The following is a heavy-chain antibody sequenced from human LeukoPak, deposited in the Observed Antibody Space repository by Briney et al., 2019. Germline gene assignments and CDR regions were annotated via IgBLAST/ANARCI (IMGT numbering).Heavy chain of an antibody. CDR3: ASTPRRSGYGLGGY. CDR2: INPNSGGT. D-gene: IGHD5-12*01. CDR1: GYTFTGYY. V-gene: IGHV1-2*02. J-gene: IGHJ4*02. Sequence: ASVKVSCKASGYTFTGYYMHWVRHAPGQGLEWMGWINPNSGGTNYAQQFRGRVTMTRDTSISTAYMELSRLRSDDTAVYYCASTPRRSGYGLGGYWGQGTLVTVSS.